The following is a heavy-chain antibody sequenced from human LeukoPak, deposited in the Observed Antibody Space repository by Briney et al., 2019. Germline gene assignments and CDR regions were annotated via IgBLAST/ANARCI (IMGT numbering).Heavy chain of an antibody. V-gene: IGHV3-30*09. CDR2: ISFDGSTT. CDR1: GFTLSDYA. D-gene: IGHD2-8*01. J-gene: IGHJ6*02. Sequence: GGSLRLSCAASGFTLSDYAVHWVRQAPAKGLEWVAVISFDGSTTYYADSVKGRFAVSRDNSGNTLHLQMNSLRAEDTAVYYCARELTEYCSSYICLYGMDVWGQGTTVTVSS. CDR3: ARELTEYCSSYICLYGMDV.